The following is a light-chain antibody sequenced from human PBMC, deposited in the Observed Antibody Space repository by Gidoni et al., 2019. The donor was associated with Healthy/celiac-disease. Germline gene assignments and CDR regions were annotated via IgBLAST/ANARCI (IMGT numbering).Light chain of an antibody. CDR1: QSVSSSY. CDR2: GAS. CDR3: QQYGSSPFT. V-gene: IGKV3-20*01. Sequence: EIVLTQSPGTLSLSPGERATLSCRASQSVSSSYLAWYQQTPGQAPRLLIYGASSSATGIPDRFSGSGSGSDFTLTISRLGPEDFAVYYCQQYGSSPFTFGQGTKVEIK. J-gene: IGKJ1*01.